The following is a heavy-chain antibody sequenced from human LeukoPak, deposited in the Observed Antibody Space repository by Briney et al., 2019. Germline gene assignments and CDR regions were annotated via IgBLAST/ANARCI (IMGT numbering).Heavy chain of an antibody. CDR1: GFTFDNAW. V-gene: IGHV3-15*01. CDR2: IKTKTDGGTT. J-gene: IGHJ4*02. CDR3: SSHQLGDYRCT. Sequence: GGSLRLSCAASGFTFDNAWMTGVRQAPGKGLEWVGLIKTKTDGGTTHYAAPVKGRFTISRDDSKNMLYLEMNSLKTEDTAMYYCSSHQLGDYRCTWGQGALVTVTS. D-gene: IGHD3-10*01.